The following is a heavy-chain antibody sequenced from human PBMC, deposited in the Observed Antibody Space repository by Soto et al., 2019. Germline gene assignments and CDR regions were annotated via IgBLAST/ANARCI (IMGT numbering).Heavy chain of an antibody. D-gene: IGHD6-13*01. V-gene: IGHV4-59*01. CDR2: IYYSGST. CDR1: GGSISSYY. CDR3: ASATATESSSWYYYYYYYMDV. Sequence: GSLRLSCTVSGGSISSYYWSWIRQPPGKGLEWIGYIYYSGSTNYNPSLKSRVTISVDTSKNQFSLKLSSVTAADRAVYYCASATATESSSWYYYYYYYMDVWGKGTTVTVSS. J-gene: IGHJ6*03.